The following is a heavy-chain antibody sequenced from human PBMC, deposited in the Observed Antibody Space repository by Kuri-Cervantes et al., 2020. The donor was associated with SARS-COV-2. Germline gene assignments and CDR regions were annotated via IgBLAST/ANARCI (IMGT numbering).Heavy chain of an antibody. D-gene: IGHD1-26*01. CDR3: AKGGMRGSYYSHFVY. CDR1: GFTFSSYA. CDR2: ISGSGGST. V-gene: IGHV3-23*01. Sequence: GESLKISCAASGFTFSSYAMSWVRQAPGKGLERVSAISGSGGSTYYADSVKGRFTISRDNSKNTLYLQMNSLRAEDTAVYYCAKGGMRGSYYSHFVYWGQGTLVTCYS. J-gene: IGHJ4*02.